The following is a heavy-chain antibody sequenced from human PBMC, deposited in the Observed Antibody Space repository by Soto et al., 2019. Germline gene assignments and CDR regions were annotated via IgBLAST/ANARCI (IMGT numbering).Heavy chain of an antibody. CDR1: GYTFTSYD. Sequence: ASVKVSCKASGYTFTSYDINWVRQATGQGLEWMGWMNPNSGNTGYAQKFQGRVTMTRHTSISTAYMELSSLRSEDTAVYYCARVPYDSLPGPGGYGIDVWGQGTTVTVSS. V-gene: IGHV1-8*01. CDR3: ARVPYDSLPGPGGYGIDV. CDR2: MNPNSGNT. D-gene: IGHD3-9*01. J-gene: IGHJ6*02.